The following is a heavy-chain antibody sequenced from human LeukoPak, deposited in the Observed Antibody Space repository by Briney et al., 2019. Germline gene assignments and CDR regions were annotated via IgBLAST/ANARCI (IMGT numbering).Heavy chain of an antibody. Sequence: ASVKVSCKASGYTFTGYCMHWVRQAPGQGLEWMGWINPNSGGTNYAQKFQGWVTMTRDTSISTAYMELSRLRSDDTAVYYCARGTTVVTQVSSLADYWGQGTLVTVSS. V-gene: IGHV1-2*04. CDR2: INPNSGGT. J-gene: IGHJ4*02. D-gene: IGHD4-23*01. CDR3: ARGTTVVTQVSSLADY. CDR1: GYTFTGYC.